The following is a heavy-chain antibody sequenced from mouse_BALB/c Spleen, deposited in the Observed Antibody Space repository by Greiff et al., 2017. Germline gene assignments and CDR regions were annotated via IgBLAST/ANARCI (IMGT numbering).Heavy chain of an antibody. J-gene: IGHJ4*01. V-gene: IGHV5-4*02. D-gene: IGHD2-14*01. CDR2: ISDGGSYT. CDR3: ARGYRYDRYYAMDY. Sequence: EVKLMESGGGLVKPGGSLKLSCAASGFTFSDYYMYWVRQTPEKRLEWVATISDGGSYTYYPDSVKGRFTISRDNAKNNLYLQMSSLKSEDTAMYYCARGYRYDRYYAMDYWGQGTSVTVSS. CDR1: GFTFSDYY.